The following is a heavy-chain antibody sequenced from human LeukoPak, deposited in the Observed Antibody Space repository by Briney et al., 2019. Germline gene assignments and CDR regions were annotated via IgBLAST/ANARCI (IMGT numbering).Heavy chain of an antibody. CDR1: GGSISSGDYS. CDR2: IYHSGST. CDR3: ARVVVDYDFWSGYYMPYYFDY. Sequence: SQTLSLTCAVSGGSISSGDYSWSWIRQPPGKGLEWIGYIYHSGSTYYNPSLKSRVTISVDRSKNQFSLKLSSVTAADTAVYYCARVVVDYDFWSGYYMPYYFDYWGQGTLVTVSS. V-gene: IGHV4-30-2*01. J-gene: IGHJ4*02. D-gene: IGHD3-3*01.